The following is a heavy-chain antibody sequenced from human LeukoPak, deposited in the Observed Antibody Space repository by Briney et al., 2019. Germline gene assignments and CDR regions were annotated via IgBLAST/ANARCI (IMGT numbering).Heavy chain of an antibody. V-gene: IGHV7-4-1*02. D-gene: IGHD2-2*01. J-gene: IGHJ4*02. CDR3: ACYDCGDY. CDR2: ININTGSP. Sequence: GASVKVSCKASGYTFTSYAMNWVRQVPGQGLEWMGWININTGSPTYAQAFTGRFVFSLDTSVSTAYLQISSLKTEDTAVYYCACYDCGDYWGQGTLVTVSS. CDR1: GYTFTSYA.